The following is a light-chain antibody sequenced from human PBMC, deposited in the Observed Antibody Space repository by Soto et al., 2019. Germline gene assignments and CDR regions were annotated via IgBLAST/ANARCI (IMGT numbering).Light chain of an antibody. V-gene: IGLV2-14*01. CDR1: SSDVGAYNY. J-gene: IGLJ3*02. CDR2: EVS. CDR3: KSYTRSSTWV. Sequence: QSALTQPASVSGSPGQSITISCTGTSSDVGAYNYVSWYQQHPGKAPKLMIYEVSNRPSGVSNRFSCSKSANTASLTISGLQAEDEADYYCKSYTRSSTWVFGGGTKVTVL.